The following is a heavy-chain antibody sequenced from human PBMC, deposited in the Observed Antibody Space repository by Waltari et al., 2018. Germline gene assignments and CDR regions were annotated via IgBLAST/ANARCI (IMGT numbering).Heavy chain of an antibody. J-gene: IGHJ3*02. CDR1: GITFSNHW. CDR3: ARGPIAGTRGGFDM. Sequence: EVQLVESGGGLVQPGGSLRLSCEASGITFSNHWMIWVRLAPGKGLEWVANIKHDGSEEYYVDSVKGRFTISRDNPKKSLYLQMNSLRVEDTAVYYCARGPIAGTRGGFDMWGQGTMVTVSS. CDR2: IKHDGSEE. V-gene: IGHV3-7*03. D-gene: IGHD3-10*01.